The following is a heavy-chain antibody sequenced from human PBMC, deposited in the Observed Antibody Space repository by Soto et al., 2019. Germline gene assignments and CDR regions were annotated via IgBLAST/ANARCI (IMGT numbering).Heavy chain of an antibody. D-gene: IGHD3-10*01. CDR2: INPSGGST. CDR1: GYTFTSYY. J-gene: IGHJ4*02. V-gene: IGHV1-46*01. Sequence: GASVKVSCKASGYTFTSYYMHWVRQAPGQGLEWMGIINPSGGSTSYAQKFQGRVTMTRDTSTSTVYMELSSLRSEDTAVYYCARDLYYYGSGSKTLLWAIDYWGQGTLVTVSS. CDR3: ARDLYYYGSGSKTLLWAIDY.